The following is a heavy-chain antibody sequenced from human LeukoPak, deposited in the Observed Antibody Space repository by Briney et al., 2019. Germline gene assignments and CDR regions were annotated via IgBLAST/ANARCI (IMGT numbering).Heavy chain of an antibody. CDR3: AELGITMIGGV. V-gene: IGHV3-21*01. CDR1: GFTFSTYS. CDR2: ISSSSSYI. J-gene: IGHJ6*04. D-gene: IGHD3-10*02. Sequence: GGYLRLSCAASGFTFSTYSMNWVRQAPGKGLEWVSSISSSSSYIYYADSVKGRFTISRDNAKKSLYLQLNSLRAEDTAVYYCAELGITMIGGVWGKGTTVTISS.